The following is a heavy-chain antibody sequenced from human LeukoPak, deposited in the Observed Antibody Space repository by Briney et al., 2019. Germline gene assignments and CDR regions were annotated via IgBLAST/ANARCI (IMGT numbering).Heavy chain of an antibody. D-gene: IGHD5-12*01. Sequence: HGESLKISCKGSGYSFTSYWIGWVRQMPGKGLEWMGIIYPGDSDTRYSPSFQGQVTISADKSISTAYLQWSSLKASDTAMYYCARPSATGIVATAFHIWGQGTMVTVSS. CDR1: GYSFTSYW. CDR2: IYPGDSDT. V-gene: IGHV5-51*01. CDR3: ARPSATGIVATAFHI. J-gene: IGHJ3*02.